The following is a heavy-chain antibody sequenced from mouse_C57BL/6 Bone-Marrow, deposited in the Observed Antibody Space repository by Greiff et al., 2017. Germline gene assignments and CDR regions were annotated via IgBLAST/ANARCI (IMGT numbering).Heavy chain of an antibody. V-gene: IGHV1-81*01. CDR3: ARDIYYGNYAWFAY. CDR2: IYPRSGNT. CDR1: GYTFTSYG. D-gene: IGHD2-1*01. J-gene: IGHJ3*01. Sequence: QVQLQQSGAELARPGASVKLPCKASGYTFTSYGISWVKQRTGQGLEWIGEIYPRSGNTYYNEQFKGKATLTADKSSSTAYMELRSLTSEDSAVYFCARDIYYGNYAWFAYWGQGTLVTVSA.